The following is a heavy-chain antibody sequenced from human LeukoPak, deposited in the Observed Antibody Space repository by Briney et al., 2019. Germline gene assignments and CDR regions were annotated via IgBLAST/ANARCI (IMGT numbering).Heavy chain of an antibody. CDR3: TTGNYDSSGYSDY. J-gene: IGHJ4*02. CDR2: IKSKTDGGTT. Sequence: GGSLRLSCAASGFTFSSYAMSWVRQAPGKGLEWVGRIKSKTDGGTTDYAAPVKGRFTISRDDSKNTLYLQMNSLKTEDTAVYYCTTGNYDSSGYSDYWGQGTLVNVSS. V-gene: IGHV3-15*01. CDR1: GFTFSSYA. D-gene: IGHD3-22*01.